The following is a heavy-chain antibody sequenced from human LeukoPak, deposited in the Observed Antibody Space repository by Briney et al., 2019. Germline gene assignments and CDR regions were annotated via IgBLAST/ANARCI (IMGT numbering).Heavy chain of an antibody. D-gene: IGHD6-19*01. V-gene: IGHV3-23*01. J-gene: IGHJ4*02. CDR1: GFTFSSYA. CDR3: ATDVSQAVAGYFDY. Sequence: QTGGSLRLSCAASGFTFSSYAMSWVRQAPGKGLEWVSAISGSGGSTYYADSVKGRFTISRDNSKNTLYLQMNSLRAEDTAVYYCATDVSQAVAGYFDYRGQGTLVTVSS. CDR2: ISGSGGST.